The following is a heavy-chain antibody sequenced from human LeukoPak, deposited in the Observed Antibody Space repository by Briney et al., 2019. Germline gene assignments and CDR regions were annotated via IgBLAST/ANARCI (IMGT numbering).Heavy chain of an antibody. Sequence: ASVKVSCKASGGTFSSYAISWVRQAPGKGLEWVSAISGSGGSTYYADSVKGRFTISRDNSKNTLYLQMNSLRAEDTAVYYCAKVRSGYYNIDCWGQGTLVTVSS. CDR1: GGTFSSYA. CDR3: AKVRSGYYNIDC. CDR2: ISGSGGST. J-gene: IGHJ4*02. V-gene: IGHV3-23*01. D-gene: IGHD3-22*01.